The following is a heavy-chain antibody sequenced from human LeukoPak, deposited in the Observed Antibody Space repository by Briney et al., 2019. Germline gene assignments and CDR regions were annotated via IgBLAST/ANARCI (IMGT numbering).Heavy chain of an antibody. J-gene: IGHJ4*02. D-gene: IGHD1-14*01. CDR1: GFTFSSYS. V-gene: IGHV3-30*02. CDR3: AGSYNTYYAQDY. CDR2: IRYDGNDK. Sequence: GGSLRLSCAASGFTFSSYSMNWVRQAPGKGLEWVAFIRYDGNDKFYRNSVKGRFTISRDTSRNTLYLQMNSLRPEDTAVYYCAGSYNTYYAQDYWGQGALVTVSS.